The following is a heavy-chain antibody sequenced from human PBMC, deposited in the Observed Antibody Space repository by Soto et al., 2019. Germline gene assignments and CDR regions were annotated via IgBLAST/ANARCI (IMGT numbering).Heavy chain of an antibody. D-gene: IGHD3-3*01. Sequence: PSETLSLTCAVYGGSFSGYYWSWIRQPPGKGLEWIGEINHSGSTNYNPSLKSRVTISVDTSKNQFSLKLSSVTAADTAVYYCARGRTKDYDFWSGYFWFDPWGQGTLVTV. J-gene: IGHJ5*02. CDR3: ARGRTKDYDFWSGYFWFDP. CDR2: INHSGST. V-gene: IGHV4-34*01. CDR1: GGSFSGYY.